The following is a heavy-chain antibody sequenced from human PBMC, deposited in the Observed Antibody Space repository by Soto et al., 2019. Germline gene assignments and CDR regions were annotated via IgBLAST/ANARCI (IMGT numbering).Heavy chain of an antibody. J-gene: IGHJ6*02. Sequence: GASVKVSCKASGYTFRHYGIGWGRQAPGQGLERMGWISAYNGNRHFAEGLRGRITMTTNTTTSTADMELRSLSSDDTAVYYCARGGQECSNSGCGYIYDGMDVWGQGTTVTVSS. V-gene: IGHV1-18*01. CDR1: GYTFRHYG. CDR2: ISAYNGNR. D-gene: IGHD1-26*01. CDR3: ARGGQECSNSGCGYIYDGMDV.